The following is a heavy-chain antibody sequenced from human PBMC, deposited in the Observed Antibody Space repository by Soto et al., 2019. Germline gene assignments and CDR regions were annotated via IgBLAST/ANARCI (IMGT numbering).Heavy chain of an antibody. J-gene: IGHJ5*02. V-gene: IGHV3-11*01. CDR1: GFTFGDYY. CDR2: ISITGNTI. D-gene: IGHD3-10*01. CDR3: ARDFGWFDP. Sequence: QVQLVESGGGLVKPGGSLRLSCAASGFTFGDYYMSWIRQAPGKGLEWISYISITGNTIHYADSVKCRFTISRDNARNSLSLQMNSLRVEDTAMYYCARDFGWFDPWGQGTLVTVSS.